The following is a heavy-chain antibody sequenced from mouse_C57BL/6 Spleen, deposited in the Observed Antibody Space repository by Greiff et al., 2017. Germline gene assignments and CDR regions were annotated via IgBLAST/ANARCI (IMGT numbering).Heavy chain of an antibody. Sequence: QVQLQQSGAELVRPGTSVKVSCKASGYAFTNYLIEWVKQRPGQGLEWIGVINPGSGGTNYNEKFKGKATLTADKSSSTAYMQLSSLTSEGSAVYFCARRGTGYFGVGGTGTTVTVSS. J-gene: IGHJ1*03. CDR1: GYAFTNYL. V-gene: IGHV1-54*01. CDR3: ARRGTGYFGV. CDR2: INPGSGGT. D-gene: IGHD3-3*01.